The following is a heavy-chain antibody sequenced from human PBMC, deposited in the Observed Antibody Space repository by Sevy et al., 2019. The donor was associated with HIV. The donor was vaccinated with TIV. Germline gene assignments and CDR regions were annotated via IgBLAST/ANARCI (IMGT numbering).Heavy chain of an antibody. V-gene: IGHV4-34*01. CDR3: ARPGYSGYDLLGFDI. D-gene: IGHD5-12*01. J-gene: IGHJ3*02. CDR1: GGSFSGYY. CDR2: INHSGST. Sequence: SETLSLTCAVYGGSFSGYYWSWIRQPPGKGLEWIGEINHSGSTNYNPSLKSRVTISVDTSKNQFSLKLSSVTAADTAVYYCARPGYSGYDLLGFDIWGQGTMVTVSS.